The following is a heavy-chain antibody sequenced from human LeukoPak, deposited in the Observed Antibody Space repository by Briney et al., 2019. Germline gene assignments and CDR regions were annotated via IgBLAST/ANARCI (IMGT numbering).Heavy chain of an antibody. J-gene: IGHJ3*02. CDR3: ASRYCTSTKCYAFDI. CDR2: VSSSSNYI. CDR1: GFTFSSYS. Sequence: GGSLRLSCAASGFTFSSYSMNWVRQAPGKGLEWVSAVSSSSNYIFYADSVQGRFTISRDNAVNSLFLQMNSLRAEDTAVYYCASRYCTSTKCYAFDIWGTGTMVTVSS. V-gene: IGHV3-21*01. D-gene: IGHD2-2*01.